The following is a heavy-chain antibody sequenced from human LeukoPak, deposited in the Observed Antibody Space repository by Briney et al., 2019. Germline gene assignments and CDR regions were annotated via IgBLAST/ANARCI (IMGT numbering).Heavy chain of an antibody. D-gene: IGHD3-22*01. Sequence: GWSLRLSCAASGFTFSTYGMHWVGQAPGKGREGVSYITRNSKDIYYADSVKGRFTISRDNDKNSLYLQMNNLRAEDTAVYYCAKTLLDSSGYYYAGSDYWGQGMLVTVST. CDR1: GFTFSTYG. V-gene: IGHV3-48*01. CDR3: AKTLLDSSGYYYAGSDY. CDR2: ITRNSKDI. J-gene: IGHJ4*02.